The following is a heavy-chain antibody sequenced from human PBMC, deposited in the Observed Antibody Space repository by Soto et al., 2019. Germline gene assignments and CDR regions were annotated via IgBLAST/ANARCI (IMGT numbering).Heavy chain of an antibody. V-gene: IGHV1-3*01. Sequence: QVHFVQSGAEVKKPGASVKVSCKASGYTFSGHAIHWLRQAPGQRPEWLGWINARNSKTYYSEKFEGRVTFTRDTVATTVNMELTSLTSEDTAVYYCGRDQSGTGYYVDWFDPWGQGTLVTVSS. J-gene: IGHJ5*02. CDR2: INARNSKT. CDR3: GRDQSGTGYYVDWFDP. D-gene: IGHD3-10*02. CDR1: GYTFSGHA.